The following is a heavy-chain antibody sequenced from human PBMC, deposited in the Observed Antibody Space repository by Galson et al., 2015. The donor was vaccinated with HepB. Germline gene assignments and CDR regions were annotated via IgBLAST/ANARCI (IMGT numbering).Heavy chain of an antibody. CDR1: GFSFSSHD. D-gene: IGHD1-26*01. CDR3: ARHREIVGAGWFDY. CDR2: ISSSSYI. J-gene: IGHJ5*01. Sequence: SLRLSCAASGFSFSSHDMNWVRQAPGKGLEWVSSISSSSYIYYADSVKGRFTISRDNGKKSLYLQLNSLRAEDTGVYYCARHREIVGAGWFDYWGQGALVTVSS. V-gene: IGHV3-21*01.